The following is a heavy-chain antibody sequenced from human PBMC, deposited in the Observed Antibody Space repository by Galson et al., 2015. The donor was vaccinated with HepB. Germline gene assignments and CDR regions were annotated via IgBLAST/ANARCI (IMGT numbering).Heavy chain of an antibody. D-gene: IGHD6-13*01. J-gene: IGHJ4*02. CDR1: GFIFGSYW. CDR2: IKLAGSDK. Sequence: SLRLSCAASGFIFGSYWMSWVRQAPGQGLEWVANIKLAGSDKYYADSVKGRFTISRDNAKNSLYLQMNNLRAEDTAIYYCAKDDAGIGMSYWGRGTLVTVFS. V-gene: IGHV3-7*03. CDR3: AKDDAGIGMSY.